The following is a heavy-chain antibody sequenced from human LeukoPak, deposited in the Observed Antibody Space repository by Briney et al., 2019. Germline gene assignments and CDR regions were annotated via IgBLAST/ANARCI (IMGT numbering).Heavy chain of an antibody. CDR3: AKLGGHPLHNYYVGV. D-gene: IGHD3-16*01. J-gene: IGHJ6*03. CDR1: GFTFSSYA. Sequence: GGSLRLSCAASGFTFSSYAMSWVRQAPGKGLEWVSGILDSGFSTYYANSVKGRFTISRDNSNNTLYLQMNSLRAEDTAVYYCAKLGGHPLHNYYVGVWGKGTTVAVSS. V-gene: IGHV3-23*01. CDR2: ILDSGFST.